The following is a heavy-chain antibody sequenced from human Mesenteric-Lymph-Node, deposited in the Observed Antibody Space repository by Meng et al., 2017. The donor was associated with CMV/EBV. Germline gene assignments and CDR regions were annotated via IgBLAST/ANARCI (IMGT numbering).Heavy chain of an antibody. CDR3: ARVWGSIDY. V-gene: IGHV1-8*01. CDR2: MNPNSGNT. D-gene: IGHD7-27*01. CDR1: GYTFTSYD. Sequence: KVSCKASGYTFTSYDINWVRQAAGQGLEWMGWMNPNSGNTGYAQKFQGRVTMTRDTSISTAYMVLSSLRSEDTAVYYCARVWGSIDYWGQGTLVTVSS. J-gene: IGHJ4*02.